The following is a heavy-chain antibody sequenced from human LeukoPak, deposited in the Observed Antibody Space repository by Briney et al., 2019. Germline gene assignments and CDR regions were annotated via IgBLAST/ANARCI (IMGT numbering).Heavy chain of an antibody. D-gene: IGHD6-13*01. V-gene: IGHV4-59*01. CDR2: ISYSGST. CDR1: GGSINSYY. CDR3: ARGTSSSSWYYDI. J-gene: IGHJ3*02. Sequence: SETLSLTCTVSGGSINSYYWSWIRQPPGKGLEWIGYISYSGSTNYNPSFKSRVTISADTSKNQFSLNLNSVTAADTALYYCARGTSSSSWYYDIWGRGTMVTVSS.